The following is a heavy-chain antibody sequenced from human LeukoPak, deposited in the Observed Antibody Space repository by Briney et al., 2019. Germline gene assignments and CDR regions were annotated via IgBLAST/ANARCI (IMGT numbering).Heavy chain of an antibody. V-gene: IGHV3-23*01. CDR3: ARRGESASYGDYRFDY. CDR1: GFTFSTNA. Sequence: GGSLRLSCLTSGFTFSTNAMSWVRQAPGRGLEWVSAISGSSGLTYYADSVKGRFTISRDNSKNTLFLQMNSLRAEDTAVYYCARRGESASYGDYRFDYWGQGTLVTVSS. J-gene: IGHJ4*02. D-gene: IGHD4-17*01. CDR2: ISGSSGLT.